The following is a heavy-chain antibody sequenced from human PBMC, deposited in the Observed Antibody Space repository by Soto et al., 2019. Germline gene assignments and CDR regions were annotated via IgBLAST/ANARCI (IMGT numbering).Heavy chain of an antibody. D-gene: IGHD3-9*01. V-gene: IGHV1-69*13. CDR3: ASPSPDILTGYYPWFPYYYGMDV. Sequence: GASVKVSCKASGGTFSSYAISWVRQAPGQGLEWMGGIIPIFGTANYAQKFQGRVTITADESTSTAYMELSSLRSEDTAVYYCASPSPDILTGYYPWFPYYYGMDVWGQGTTVTVSS. CDR2: IIPIFGTA. J-gene: IGHJ6*02. CDR1: GGTFSSYA.